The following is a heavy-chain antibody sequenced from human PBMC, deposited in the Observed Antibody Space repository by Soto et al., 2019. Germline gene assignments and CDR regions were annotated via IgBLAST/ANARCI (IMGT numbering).Heavy chain of an antibody. CDR1: GGSISSGGYS. V-gene: IGHV4-30-2*01. Sequence: QLQLQESGSGLVKPSQPLSLTCAVSGGSISSGGYSWSGIRQPPGKGLEWIGYIYHIGNPYHNPSLKSRVTISVDWSKNQFSRTLSSVTAADTAVYYGVRGPPHHYWGQGTLVTVSS. CDR2: IYHIGNP. CDR3: VRGPPHHY. J-gene: IGHJ4*02.